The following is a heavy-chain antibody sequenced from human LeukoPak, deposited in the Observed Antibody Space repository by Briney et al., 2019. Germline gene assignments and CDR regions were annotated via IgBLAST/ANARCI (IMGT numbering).Heavy chain of an antibody. CDR2: IYSGGTT. Sequence: GRSLRLSCAASGFSVSSNYMSWVRQAPGKGLEWVSVIYSGGTTYYADSVKGRFTISRDNSKNTLYLQMNSLRAEDTAMYYCARGGDSSREYYFDYWGQGTLVTVSS. D-gene: IGHD6-13*01. V-gene: IGHV3-53*01. J-gene: IGHJ4*02. CDR3: ARGGDSSREYYFDY. CDR1: GFSVSSNY.